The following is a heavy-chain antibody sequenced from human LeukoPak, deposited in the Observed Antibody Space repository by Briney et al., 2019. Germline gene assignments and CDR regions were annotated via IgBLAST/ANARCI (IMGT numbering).Heavy chain of an antibody. Sequence: ASVKVSCKASGYTFTSYDINWVRQATGQGLEWMGWMNPNSGNTGYAQKFRGRVTMTRNTSISTAYMELSSLRSEDTAVYYCARRRKVTMIGSGAFDIWGQGTMVTVSS. V-gene: IGHV1-8*01. CDR1: GYTFTSYD. J-gene: IGHJ3*02. D-gene: IGHD3-22*01. CDR2: MNPNSGNT. CDR3: ARRRKVTMIGSGAFDI.